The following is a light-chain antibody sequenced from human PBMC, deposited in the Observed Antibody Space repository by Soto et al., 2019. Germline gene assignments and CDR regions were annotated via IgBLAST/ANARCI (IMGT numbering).Light chain of an antibody. CDR1: QGISSY. J-gene: IGKJ2*01. V-gene: IGKV1-9*01. CDR3: QQINSYPYT. CDR2: AAS. Sequence: DIQLTQSPSLLSASVGDRVTITCRASQGISSYLAWYQQKPGTAPKLLIYAASTLQSGVPSRFSGSGSGTEFTLTISSLQPEDFATYYCQQINSYPYTFGQGTKLEIK.